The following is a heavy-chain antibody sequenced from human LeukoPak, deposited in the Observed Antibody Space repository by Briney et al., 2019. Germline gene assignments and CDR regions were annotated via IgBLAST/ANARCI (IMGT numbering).Heavy chain of an antibody. Sequence: GGSLRLSCTASGFTFRNYAMSWVRQAPGKGLEWVSGITGGGGTINYADSVKGRFTISRDNSKNTLYLQMNSLRAEDTAVYYCAPHGPHLDYWGQGTLVTVSS. CDR2: ITGGGGTI. J-gene: IGHJ4*02. CDR3: APHGPHLDY. CDR1: GFTFRNYA. V-gene: IGHV3-23*01.